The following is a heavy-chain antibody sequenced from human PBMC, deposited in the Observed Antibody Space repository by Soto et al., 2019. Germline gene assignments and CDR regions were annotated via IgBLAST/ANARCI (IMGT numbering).Heavy chain of an antibody. Sequence: SETLSLTCTVSGGSISSYYWSWIRQPPGKGLEWIGYIYYSGSTNYNPSLKSRVTISVDTSKNQFSLKLGSVTAADTAVYYCARAGVLLRFLEWSAGPFDYWGQGTLVTVSS. J-gene: IGHJ4*02. D-gene: IGHD3-3*01. V-gene: IGHV4-59*01. CDR3: ARAGVLLRFLEWSAGPFDY. CDR2: IYYSGST. CDR1: GGSISSYY.